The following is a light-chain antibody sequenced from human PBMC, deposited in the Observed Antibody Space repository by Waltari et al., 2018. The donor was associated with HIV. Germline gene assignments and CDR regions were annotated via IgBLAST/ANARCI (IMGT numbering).Light chain of an antibody. CDR1: DRDFGLYNS. CDR2: DVD. CDR3: ASFTDDNTVI. V-gene: IGLV2-14*03. J-gene: IGLJ2*01. Sequence: AVTQPASVSGLPGQSTTISCTGDDRDFGLYNSVPWYQPHSGKPPRLLLYDVDRRASGVSDRFSGSMSGNTASLTISGLRAEDEGHYYCASFTDDNTVIFGGGTEVTVL.